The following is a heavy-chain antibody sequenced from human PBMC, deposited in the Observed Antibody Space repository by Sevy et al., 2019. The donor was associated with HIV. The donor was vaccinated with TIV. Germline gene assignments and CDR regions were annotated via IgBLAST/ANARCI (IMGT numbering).Heavy chain of an antibody. CDR1: GFTFSSYE. CDR3: AREPGLHSSGYSGGFDY. J-gene: IGHJ4*02. Sequence: GGSLRLSCEASGFTFSSYEMNWVRQAPGKGLEWISYISRSGSAIYYPDSVKGRFTVSRDNAKNLVYLQMNSLRAEDTAIYYCAREPGLHSSGYSGGFDYWGQGTLVTVSS. CDR2: ISRSGSAI. V-gene: IGHV3-48*03. D-gene: IGHD3-22*01.